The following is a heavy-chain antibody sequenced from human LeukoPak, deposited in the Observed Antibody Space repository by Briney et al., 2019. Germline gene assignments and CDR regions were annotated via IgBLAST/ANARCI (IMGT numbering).Heavy chain of an antibody. D-gene: IGHD6-19*01. Sequence: PGGSLRLSCAASGFTFSSYAMSWVRQAPGKGLEWVPAISGSGGSTYYADSVKGRFTISRDNSKNTLYLQMNSLRAEDTAVYYCAKGFKGPVAGPPDYWGQGTLVTVSS. CDR1: GFTFSSYA. J-gene: IGHJ4*02. CDR3: AKGFKGPVAGPPDY. CDR2: ISGSGGST. V-gene: IGHV3-23*01.